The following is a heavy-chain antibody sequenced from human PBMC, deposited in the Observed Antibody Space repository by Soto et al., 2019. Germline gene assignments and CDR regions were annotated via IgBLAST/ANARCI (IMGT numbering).Heavy chain of an antibody. CDR1: GGTFSSYA. D-gene: IGHD3-3*01. CDR3: ARDYAYYDFWSGYYNYYYGMDV. Sequence: SVKVSCKASGGTFSSYAISWVRQAPGQGLEWMGGIIPIFGTANYAQKFQGRVTITAXXXXSXXXMXLRXLRXEDTAVYYCARDYAYYDFWSGYYNYYYGMDVWG. J-gene: IGHJ6*02. V-gene: IGHV1-69*06. CDR2: IIPIFGTA.